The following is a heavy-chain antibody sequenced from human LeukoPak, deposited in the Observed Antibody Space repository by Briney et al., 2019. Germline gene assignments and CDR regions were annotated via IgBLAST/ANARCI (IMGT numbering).Heavy chain of an antibody. CDR1: GYTFTSYG. CDR3: ARVVDIVATIEEADNWFDP. J-gene: IGHJ5*02. V-gene: IGHV1-18*01. D-gene: IGHD5-12*01. CDR2: ISAYNGST. Sequence: GASVKVSCKASGYTFTSYGISWVRQAPGQGLEWMGWISAYNGSTNYAQKLQGRVTMTTDTSTSTAYMELRSLRSDDTAVYYCARVVDIVATIEEADNWFDPWGQGTLVTVSS.